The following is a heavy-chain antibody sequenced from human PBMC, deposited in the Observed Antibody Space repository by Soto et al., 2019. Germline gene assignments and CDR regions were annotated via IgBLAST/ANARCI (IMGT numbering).Heavy chain of an antibody. CDR1: GDSISSGGYY. J-gene: IGHJ5*02. Sequence: QVQLQESGPGLVKPSQTLSLTCTVSGDSISSGGYYWSWIRQHPGKGLEWIGYIYYSGSTYYNPSLKSRVTISVDTSKNQFSLKLSSVTAADTAVYYCARDTVGYCSGGSCNNWFDPWGQGTLVTVSS. CDR3: ARDTVGYCSGGSCNNWFDP. V-gene: IGHV4-31*03. CDR2: IYYSGST. D-gene: IGHD2-15*01.